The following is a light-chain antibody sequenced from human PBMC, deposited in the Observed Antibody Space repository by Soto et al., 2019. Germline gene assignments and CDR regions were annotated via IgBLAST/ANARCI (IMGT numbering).Light chain of an antibody. CDR1: QGISSF. J-gene: IGKJ1*01. CDR2: AAS. Sequence: DIQFTQSPSSVSASVGDRVTITCRASQGISSFLTWYQQKPGKAPKLLIYAASSLHSGVPSRFSGSGSGTDFTLTITSLQPEDFTTYYCQQSHSTPPTFGQGTKVDIK. CDR3: QQSHSTPPT. V-gene: IGKV1-39*01.